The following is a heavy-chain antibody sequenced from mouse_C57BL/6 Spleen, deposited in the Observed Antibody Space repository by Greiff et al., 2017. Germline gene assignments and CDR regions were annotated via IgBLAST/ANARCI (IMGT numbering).Heavy chain of an antibody. J-gene: IGHJ4*01. CDR2: ISDGGSYT. CDR1: GFTFSSYA. CDR3: ARGRDGNYDAMDY. Sequence: DVKLVESGGGLVKPGGSLKLSCAASGFTFSSYAMSWVRQTPEKRLEWVATISDGGSYTYYPDNVKGRFTISRDNAKNNLYLQMSHLKSEDTAMYYCARGRDGNYDAMDYWGQGTSVTVSS. D-gene: IGHD2-1*01. V-gene: IGHV5-4*03.